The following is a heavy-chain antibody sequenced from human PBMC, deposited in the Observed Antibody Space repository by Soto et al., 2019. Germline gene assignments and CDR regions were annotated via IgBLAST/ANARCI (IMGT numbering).Heavy chain of an antibody. Sequence: QVHLVESGGGVVQPGTSLRLSCAASGFSFSDYGMHWVRQAPGKGLEWLTIIWFDASHEYYADSVQGRITISRDNSNNTLYLQLNSLTADDTAVYFCARDQGRATADGPLGNGLDVWGQGTAVTVSS. J-gene: IGHJ6*02. CDR3: ARDQGRATADGPLGNGLDV. D-gene: IGHD6-13*01. CDR2: IWFDASHE. V-gene: IGHV3-33*01. CDR1: GFSFSDYG.